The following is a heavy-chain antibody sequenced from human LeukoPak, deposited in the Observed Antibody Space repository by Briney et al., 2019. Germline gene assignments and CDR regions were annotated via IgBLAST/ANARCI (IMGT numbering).Heavy chain of an antibody. J-gene: IGHJ4*02. D-gene: IGHD6-19*01. CDR1: GFTFSSYW. CDR3: ARGSGWFYFDY. CDR2: INSDGSST. Sequence: GSLRLSCAASGFTFSSYWMHWVRQAPGKGLVWVSRINSDGSSTSYADSVKGRFTISRDNAKNTLCLQMNSLRAEDTAVYYCARGSGWFYFDYWGQGTLDTVSS. V-gene: IGHV3-74*01.